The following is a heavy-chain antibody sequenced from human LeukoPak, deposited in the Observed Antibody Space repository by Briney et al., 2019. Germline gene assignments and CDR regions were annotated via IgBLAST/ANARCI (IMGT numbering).Heavy chain of an antibody. CDR3: ARDGSVRGVFGMDV. V-gene: IGHV3-48*04. CDR2: ISSSSSTI. D-gene: IGHD3-10*01. Sequence: GGSLRLSCAASGFTFSSYSMNWVRQAPGKGLEWVSYISSSSSTIYYADSVKGRFTISRDNVKNSLYLQMNSLRAEDTAVYYCARDGSVRGVFGMDVWGQGTTVTVS. CDR1: GFTFSSYS. J-gene: IGHJ6*02.